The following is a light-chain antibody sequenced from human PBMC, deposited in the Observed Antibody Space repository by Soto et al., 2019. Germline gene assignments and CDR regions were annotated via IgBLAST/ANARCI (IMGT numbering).Light chain of an antibody. J-gene: IGKJ5*01. Sequence: EIVLTQSPDTLSVSPGERATVSCRASQSVDTYLAWYQLKPGQAPRLLIFGTSSRVTDTPDRFSGTGSGTDFTLTISRVEPEDVAVYYCQQYATSPTTFGQGARLDNK. CDR3: QQYATSPTT. CDR1: QSVDTY. V-gene: IGKV3-20*01. CDR2: GTS.